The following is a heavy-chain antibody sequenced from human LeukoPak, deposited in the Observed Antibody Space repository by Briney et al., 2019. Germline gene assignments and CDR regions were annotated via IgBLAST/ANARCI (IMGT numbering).Heavy chain of an antibody. CDR3: ARDHCSSTSCHDY. D-gene: IGHD2-2*01. CDR1: GFTYSSYS. CDR2: ISSSSSYL. Sequence: GGSLRLSCAASGFTYSSYSMNWVRQAQGKALEWVSSISSSSSYLYYADSVKGRFTISRDNAKNSLYLQMNSLRAEDTAVYYCARDHCSSTSCHDYWGQGTLVTVSS. V-gene: IGHV3-21*01. J-gene: IGHJ4*02.